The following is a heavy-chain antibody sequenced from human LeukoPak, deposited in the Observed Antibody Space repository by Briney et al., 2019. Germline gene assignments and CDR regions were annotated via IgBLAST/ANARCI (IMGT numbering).Heavy chain of an antibody. V-gene: IGHV3-7*03. CDR1: GFTFSSYW. CDR3: AKAQLVAGIDY. Sequence: PGGSLRLSCAASGFTFSSYWMSWARKAQGKGLEWVANIKQDGSEKYYVDSVKGRFTISRDNAKNSLYLQMNSLRAEDTAVYYCAKAQLVAGIDYWGQGTLVTVSS. D-gene: IGHD6-19*01. J-gene: IGHJ4*02. CDR2: IKQDGSEK.